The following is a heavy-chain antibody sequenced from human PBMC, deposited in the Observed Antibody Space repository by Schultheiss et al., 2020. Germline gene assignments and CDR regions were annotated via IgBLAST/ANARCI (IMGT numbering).Heavy chain of an antibody. J-gene: IGHJ6*02. CDR2: IWYDGSNK. CDR1: GFTFSSYG. Sequence: GGSLRLSCAASGFTFSSYGMHWVRQAPGKGLEWVAVIWYDGSNKYYADSVKGRFTISRDNAKNSLYLQMNSLRAEDTAVYYCARDQPMVRGVSMDVWGQGTTVTVSS. D-gene: IGHD3-10*01. V-gene: IGHV3-33*01. CDR3: ARDQPMVRGVSMDV.